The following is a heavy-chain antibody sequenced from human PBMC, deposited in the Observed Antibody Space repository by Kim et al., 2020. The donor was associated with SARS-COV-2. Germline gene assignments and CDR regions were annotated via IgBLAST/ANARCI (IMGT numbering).Heavy chain of an antibody. CDR1: GYTFTSYD. J-gene: IGHJ6*02. CDR3: ARAYSSGWLEMWVYYYYGMDV. V-gene: IGHV1-8*01. CDR2: MNPNSGNT. Sequence: ASVKVSCKASGYTFTSYDINWVRQATGQGLEWMGWMNPNSGNTGYAQKFQGRVTMTRNTSISTAYMELSSLRSEDTAVYYCARAYSSGWLEMWVYYYYGMDVWGQGTTVTVSS. D-gene: IGHD6-19*01.